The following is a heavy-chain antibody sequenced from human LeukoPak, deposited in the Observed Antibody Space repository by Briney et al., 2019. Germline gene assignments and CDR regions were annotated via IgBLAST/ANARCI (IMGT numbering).Heavy chain of an antibody. J-gene: IGHJ4*02. CDR1: GFTFSSYA. CDR2: ISYDGSNK. Sequence: GGSLRLSCAASGFTFSSYAMHWVRRAPGKGLEWVAVISYDGSNKYYADSVKGRFTISRDSSKNTLYLQMNSLRAEDTAVYYCASRQVAGGRGTLVTVSS. V-gene: IGHV3-30*14. CDR3: ASRQVA.